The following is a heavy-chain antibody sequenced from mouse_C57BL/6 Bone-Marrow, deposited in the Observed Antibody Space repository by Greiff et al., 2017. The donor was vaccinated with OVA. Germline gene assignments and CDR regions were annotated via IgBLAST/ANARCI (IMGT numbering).Heavy chain of an antibody. CDR2: ISSGSSTI. V-gene: IGHV5-17*01. CDR3: AMGRIAY. Sequence: EVQLVESGGGLVKPGGSLKLSCAASGFTFSDYGMNWVRQAPGKGLEWVAYISSGSSTIYYADTVKGRFTISRDNAKNTLFLQMTSLRSEDTAMYYCAMGRIAYWGQGTLVTVSA. J-gene: IGHJ3*01. CDR1: GFTFSDYG.